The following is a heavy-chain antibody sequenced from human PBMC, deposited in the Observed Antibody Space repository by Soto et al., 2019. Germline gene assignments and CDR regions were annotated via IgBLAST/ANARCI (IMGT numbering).Heavy chain of an antibody. CDR3: ARGCSSSDCYTNYYYYYGMDV. Sequence: GGSLRLSCAASGFTFSSFAMHWARQAPGKGLEWVAFISYDGRKNSYADSVKGRFTVSRDNSKNTVYLQMNSLRAEDTAVYYCARGCSSSDCYTNYYYYYGMDVWGHGTTVTVSS. V-gene: IGHV3-30*04. D-gene: IGHD2-2*02. J-gene: IGHJ6*02. CDR2: ISYDGRKN. CDR1: GFTFSSFA.